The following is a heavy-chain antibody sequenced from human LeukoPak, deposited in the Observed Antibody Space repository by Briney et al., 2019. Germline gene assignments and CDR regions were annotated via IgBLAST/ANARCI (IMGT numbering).Heavy chain of an antibody. CDR2: IYYSGST. CDR1: GGSISSYY. Sequence: PSETLSLTCTVSGGSISSYYWSWIRQPPGKGLEWIGYIYYSGSTNYNPSLKSRVTISVDTSKNQFSLKLSSVTAADTAVYYCAKASYYHDSSGYYSQHGPNWFRPWGQGTLVTVSS. D-gene: IGHD3-22*01. J-gene: IGHJ5*02. CDR3: AKASYYHDSSGYYSQHGPNWFRP. V-gene: IGHV4-59*01.